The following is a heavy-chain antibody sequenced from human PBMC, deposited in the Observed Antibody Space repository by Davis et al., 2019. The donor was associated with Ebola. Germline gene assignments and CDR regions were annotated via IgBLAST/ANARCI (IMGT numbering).Heavy chain of an antibody. CDR3: ARDRSRFYV. CDR1: GFTFADYA. CDR2: ISWNSGSI. J-gene: IGHJ6*02. D-gene: IGHD3-3*01. V-gene: IGHV3-9*01. Sequence: GGSLRLSCAASGFTFADYAMHWVRQAPGKGLEWVSGISWNSGSIGYVDSVKGRFTISRDNAKNSLYLKMNSLRAEDTAVYYCARDRSRFYVWGQGTTVTVSS.